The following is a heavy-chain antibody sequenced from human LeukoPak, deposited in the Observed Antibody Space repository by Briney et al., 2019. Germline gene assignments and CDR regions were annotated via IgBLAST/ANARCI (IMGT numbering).Heavy chain of an antibody. J-gene: IGHJ4*02. CDR2: ISWNGGSI. V-gene: IGHV3-9*01. CDR1: GFTFDGYA. D-gene: IGHD1-26*01. Sequence: PGGSLRLSCAASGFTFDGYAMHWVRQAPGKGLEWVSGISWNGGSIGYADSVKGRFTISRDNAKNSLYLQMNSLRAEDTALYYCAKGEGAIDYWGQGTLVTVSS. CDR3: AKGEGAIDY.